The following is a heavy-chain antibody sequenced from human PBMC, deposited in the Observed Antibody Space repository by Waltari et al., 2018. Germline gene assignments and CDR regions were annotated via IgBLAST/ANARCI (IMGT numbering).Heavy chain of an antibody. CDR2: ISPNSGVT. V-gene: IGHV1-2*02. CDR1: GYSFNGYY. D-gene: IGHD3-9*01. CDR3: TTVRLGGRWLDSAIPAYYFGAMDV. J-gene: IGHJ6*02. Sequence: QVQLVQSGAEVKKPGASVKVSCKASGYSFNGYYIHWVRQAPGQGLEWVGRISPNSGVTNYAQKLQARVTMTRDTSISPAYLELSRLTSDDTAIYYCTTVRLGGRWLDSAIPAYYFGAMDVWGQGTTVTVSS.